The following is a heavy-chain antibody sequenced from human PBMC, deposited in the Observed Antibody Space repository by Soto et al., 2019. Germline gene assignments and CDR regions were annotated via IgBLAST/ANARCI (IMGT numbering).Heavy chain of an antibody. D-gene: IGHD6-19*01. CDR2: IWYDGSNK. Sequence: GGSLRLSCAASGFTFSSYGMHWVRQAPGKGLEWVAVIWYDGSNKYYADSVKGRFTISRDNSKNTLYLQMNSLRAEDTAVYYCAREGIAVAGGFDYWGQGTLVTVSS. V-gene: IGHV3-33*01. J-gene: IGHJ4*02. CDR1: GFTFSSYG. CDR3: AREGIAVAGGFDY.